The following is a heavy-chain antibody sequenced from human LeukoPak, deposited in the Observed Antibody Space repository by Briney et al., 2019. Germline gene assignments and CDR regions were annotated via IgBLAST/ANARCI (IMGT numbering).Heavy chain of an antibody. V-gene: IGHV3-23*01. Sequence: GGSLRLSCAASGFTFSSYAMGWVRQAPGKGLEWVSAISGSGGSTYYADSVKGRFSISRDNSKNTLYLQMNSLRAEDTAVYYCAKPSGQRDYYDSSDYYPYWGQGTLVTVSS. CDR1: GFTFSSYA. CDR3: AKPSGQRDYYDSSDYYPY. CDR2: ISGSGGST. J-gene: IGHJ4*02. D-gene: IGHD3-22*01.